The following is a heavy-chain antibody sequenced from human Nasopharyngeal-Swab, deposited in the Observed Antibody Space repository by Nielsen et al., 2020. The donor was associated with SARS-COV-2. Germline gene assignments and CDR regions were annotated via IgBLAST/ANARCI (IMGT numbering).Heavy chain of an antibody. CDR2: IYYSGST. D-gene: IGHD4-17*01. V-gene: IGHV4-59*01. CDR3: ARGVTKYGMDV. CDR1: GGSISSYY. Sequence: SETLSLTCTVSGGSISSYYWSWIRQPPGKGLEWIGSIYYSGSTNYNPSLKSRVTISVDTSKNQFSLKLSSVTAADTAVYYCARGVTKYGMDVWGQGTTVTVSS. J-gene: IGHJ6*02.